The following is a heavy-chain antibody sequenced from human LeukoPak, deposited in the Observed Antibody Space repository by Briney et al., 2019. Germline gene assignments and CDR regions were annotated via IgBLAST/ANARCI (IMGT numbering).Heavy chain of an antibody. V-gene: IGHV3-48*03. CDR2: ISSGASTM. D-gene: IGHD6-19*01. J-gene: IGHJ4*02. CDR3: ALLAVASDFDY. CDR1: GFMFSSFE. Sequence: GGSLRLSCAASGFMFSSFEVYWVRQAPGKGREGVSYISSGASTMYYADSVKGRFTISRDNAKNSLFLQMNSLRAEDTAVYYCALLAVASDFDYWGQGTLVTVSS.